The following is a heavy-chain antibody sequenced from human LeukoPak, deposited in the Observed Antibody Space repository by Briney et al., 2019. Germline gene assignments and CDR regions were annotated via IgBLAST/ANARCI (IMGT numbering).Heavy chain of an antibody. CDR2: IYYSGST. Sequence: PSETLSLTCTVSGGSISSHYWSWIRQPPGKGLEWIGDIYYSGSTNYNPSLKSRVTISVDTSKNQFSLKLSSVTAADTAVYYCARVYYYDSSGSDAFDIWGQGTMVTVSS. D-gene: IGHD3-22*01. J-gene: IGHJ3*02. V-gene: IGHV4-59*11. CDR3: ARVYYYDSSGSDAFDI. CDR1: GGSISSHY.